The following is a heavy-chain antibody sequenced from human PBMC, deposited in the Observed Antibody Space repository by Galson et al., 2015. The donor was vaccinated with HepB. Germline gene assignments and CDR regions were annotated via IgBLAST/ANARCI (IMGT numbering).Heavy chain of an antibody. CDR2: IRSKANSYAT. Sequence: SLRLSCAASGFTFSDPFMPWVRQAPGKGLEWVGRIRSKANSYATAYAASVKGRSTISRDDSKNTQYLQMNSLKTEDTAVYYCTRPAIAARPDYWGQGTLVTVSS. J-gene: IGHJ4*02. V-gene: IGHV3-73*01. CDR1: GFTFSDPF. CDR3: TRPAIAARPDY. D-gene: IGHD6-6*01.